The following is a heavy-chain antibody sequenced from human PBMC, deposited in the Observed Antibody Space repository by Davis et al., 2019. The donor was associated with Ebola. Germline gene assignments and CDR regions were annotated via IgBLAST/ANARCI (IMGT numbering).Heavy chain of an antibody. V-gene: IGHV4-34*01. D-gene: IGHD3-3*01. CDR2: INHSGST. CDR1: GGSFSGYY. Sequence: SETLSLTCAVYGGSFSGYYWSWIRQPPGKGLEWIGEINHSGSTNYNPSLKSRVTISVDTSKNQFSLKLSSVTAADTAVYYCVKIGTLGVVTDDYWGQGTLVTVSS. J-gene: IGHJ4*02. CDR3: VKIGTLGVVTDDY.